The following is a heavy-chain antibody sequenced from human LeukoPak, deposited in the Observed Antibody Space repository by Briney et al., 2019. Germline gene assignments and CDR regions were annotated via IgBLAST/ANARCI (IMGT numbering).Heavy chain of an antibody. D-gene: IGHD2-21*02. CDR3: AKKVVVTAMGDY. CDR2: ISGSGGST. CDR1: GFTFSSYA. V-gene: IGHV3-23*01. J-gene: IGHJ4*02. Sequence: GGSLRLSCAASGFTFSSYAMSWVSQAPGKGLEWVSAISGSGGSTYYADSVKGRFTISRDDSKNTLYLQMNSLRAEDTAVYYCAKKVVVTAMGDYWGQGTLVTVSS.